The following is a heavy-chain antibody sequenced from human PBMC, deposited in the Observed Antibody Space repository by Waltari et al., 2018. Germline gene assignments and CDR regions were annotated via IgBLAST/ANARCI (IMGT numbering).Heavy chain of an antibody. V-gene: IGHV3-33*08. Sequence: QVQLVESGGGVVQPGRSLRLSCEASGFTFSNYGMHWVRQAPGKGLEWVTVIGFDGNKKLYVDSVKGQFTISRDNSKNTLYLQMDSLRKEDTAMYYCATGIAAPGIFDYWGRGTLVTVSS. J-gene: IGHJ4*02. CDR2: IGFDGNKK. CDR3: ATGIAAPGIFDY. CDR1: GFTFSNYG. D-gene: IGHD6-13*01.